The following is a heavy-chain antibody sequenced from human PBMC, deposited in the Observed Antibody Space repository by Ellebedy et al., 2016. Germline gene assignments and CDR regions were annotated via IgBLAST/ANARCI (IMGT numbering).Heavy chain of an antibody. D-gene: IGHD4-17*01. J-gene: IGHJ4*02. CDR2: IYHSGST. CDR3: VRDPLTTGGNYFDY. V-gene: IGHV4-30-2*01. CDR1: GGSFSGYY. Sequence: SETLSLXXAVYGGSFSGYYWSWIRQPPGKGLEWIGYIYHSGSTYYNPSLKSRVTISLDRSKNQFSLKLSSVTAADTAVYYCVRDPLTTGGNYFDYWGQGTLVTVSS.